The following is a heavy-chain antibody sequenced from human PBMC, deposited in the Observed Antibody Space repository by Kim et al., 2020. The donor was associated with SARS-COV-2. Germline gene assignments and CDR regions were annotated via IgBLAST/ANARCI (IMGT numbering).Heavy chain of an antibody. CDR3: AHRDIAAAHEVYYFDY. D-gene: IGHD6-13*01. V-gene: IGHV2-5*02. Sequence: SGPTLVNPTQTLTLTCTFSGFSLSTSGVGVGWIRQPPGKALEWLALIYWDDDKRYSPSLKSRLTITKDTSKNQVVLTMTNMDPVDTATYYCAHRDIAAAHEVYYFDYWGQGTLVTVSS. CDR2: IYWDDDK. J-gene: IGHJ4*02. CDR1: GFSLSTSGVG.